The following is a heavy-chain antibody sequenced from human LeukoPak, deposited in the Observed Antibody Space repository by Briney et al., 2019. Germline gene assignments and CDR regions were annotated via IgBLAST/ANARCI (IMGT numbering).Heavy chain of an antibody. Sequence: ASVKVSCKASGYTFTSYAMNWVRQAPGQGLEWMGWINTNTGNPMYAQGFTGRFVFSLDTSVSTAYLQISSLKAEDTAVYYCARIYPPYYDTSGYCDYWGQGTLVTVS. J-gene: IGHJ4*02. CDR2: INTNTGNP. D-gene: IGHD3-22*01. CDR3: ARIYPPYYDTSGYCDY. V-gene: IGHV7-4-1*02. CDR1: GYTFTSYA.